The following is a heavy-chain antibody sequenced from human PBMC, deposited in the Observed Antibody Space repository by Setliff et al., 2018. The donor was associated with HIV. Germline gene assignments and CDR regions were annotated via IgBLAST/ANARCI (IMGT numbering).Heavy chain of an antibody. Sequence: SETLSLTCTVSGGSISITSYYWGWIRQPPGKGLEWIGSIHYSGNTYYSPSLKSRVTISVDTSKNQFSLNLTSVTAADTAVYYCARSKTFYDFWGGYYTHGAFKIWGLGTVVTVSS. CDR1: GGSISITSYY. V-gene: IGHV4-39*01. CDR2: IHYSGNT. D-gene: IGHD3-3*01. CDR3: ARSKTFYDFWGGYYTHGAFKI. J-gene: IGHJ3*02.